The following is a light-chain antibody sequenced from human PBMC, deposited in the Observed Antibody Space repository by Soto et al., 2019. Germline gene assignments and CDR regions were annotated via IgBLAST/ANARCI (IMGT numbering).Light chain of an antibody. J-gene: IGKJ4*01. Sequence: EIVITQSPATLPKSPGERSTLSCRASQSVSSNLAWYQQKPGQAPRFLIYGASTRATGIPARFSGSGSGTEFTLNISSLQSEDFAVYYCQQYDNLPLTFGGGTKVYIK. CDR1: QSVSSN. CDR2: GAS. CDR3: QQYDNLPLT. V-gene: IGKV3-15*01.